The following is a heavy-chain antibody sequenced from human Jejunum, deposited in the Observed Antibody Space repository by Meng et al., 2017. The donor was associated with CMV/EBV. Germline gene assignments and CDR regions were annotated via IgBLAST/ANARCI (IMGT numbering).Heavy chain of an antibody. Sequence: GFTLSSYWMHWVRQAPGKGLESVSRLNNDGTNTAYADSVKGRFTISRDNAKNTLYLQMNSLRAEDTAVYYCARPSIGVFSLAFDFWGQGALVTVSS. J-gene: IGHJ3*01. CDR1: GFTLSSYW. CDR2: LNNDGTNT. D-gene: IGHD3-3*01. CDR3: ARPSIGVFSLAFDF. V-gene: IGHV3-74*01.